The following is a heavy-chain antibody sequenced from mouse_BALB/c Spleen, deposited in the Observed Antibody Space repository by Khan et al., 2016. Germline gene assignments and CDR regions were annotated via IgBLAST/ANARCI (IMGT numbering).Heavy chain of an antibody. CDR2: ISYSGAP. CDR1: GYSITSDYA. J-gene: IGHJ3*01. D-gene: IGHD1-1*02. CDR3: AREDYSWFAY. Sequence: EVQLQESGPGLVKPSQSLSLTCTVTGYSITSDYAWNWIRQFPGNKLVWLGYISYSGAPHYNPSLTSRISITRDTSKNQFFLQLNSVTAEDTATYYCAREDYSWFAYWGQGTLVTVSA. V-gene: IGHV3-2*02.